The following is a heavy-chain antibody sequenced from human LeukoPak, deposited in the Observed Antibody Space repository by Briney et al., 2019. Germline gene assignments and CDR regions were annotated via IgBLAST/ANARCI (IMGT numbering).Heavy chain of an antibody. D-gene: IGHD3-22*01. CDR2: ISGSGGTT. J-gene: IGHJ1*01. CDR3: ARDTYYYDSSGYYFSAEYFQH. CDR1: GFTFSSYA. V-gene: IGHV3-23*01. Sequence: GGSLRLSCAASGFTFSSYAMSWVRQAPGKGLEWVSGISGSGGTTYYADSVKGRFTISRDNAKNSLYLQMNSLRAEDTAVYYCARDTYYYDSSGYYFSAEYFQHWGQGTLVTVSS.